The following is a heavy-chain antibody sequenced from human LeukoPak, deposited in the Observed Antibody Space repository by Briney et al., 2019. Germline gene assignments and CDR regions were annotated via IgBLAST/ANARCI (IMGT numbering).Heavy chain of an antibody. J-gene: IGHJ4*02. CDR3: ATTDYDILTGYSPH. D-gene: IGHD3-9*01. Sequence: QAGGSLRLSCAASGFTFSSYSMNWVRQAPGKGLEWVSYISSSSSTIYYADSVKGRFTISRGNAKNSLYLQMNSLRAEDTAVYYCATTDYDILTGYSPHWGQGTLVTVS. CDR2: ISSSSSTI. CDR1: GFTFSSYS. V-gene: IGHV3-48*04.